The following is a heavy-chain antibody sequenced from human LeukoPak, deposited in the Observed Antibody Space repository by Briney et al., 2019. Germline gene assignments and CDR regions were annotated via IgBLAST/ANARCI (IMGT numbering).Heavy chain of an antibody. V-gene: IGHV3-11*01. Sequence: PGGSLRLSCAAAGFTFTDYYMSWIRQAPGKGLEWVSYISESGRTVYHADSVKGRFTISRDNAKNSLYLQMNSLRAEDTAVYYCARARAYYGSRGRAFDIWGQGTVVTVSS. CDR2: ISESGRTV. CDR3: ARARAYYGSRGRAFDI. D-gene: IGHD3-10*01. J-gene: IGHJ3*02. CDR1: GFTFTDYY.